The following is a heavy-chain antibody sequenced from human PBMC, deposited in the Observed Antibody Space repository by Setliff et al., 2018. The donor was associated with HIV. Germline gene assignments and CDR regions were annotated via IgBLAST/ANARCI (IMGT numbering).Heavy chain of an antibody. CDR3: ARHHDSSAYSASNI. V-gene: IGHV4-39*01. D-gene: IGHD6-25*01. CDR2: VYYSGNT. CDR1: GGSISTTSYY. J-gene: IGHJ3*02. Sequence: SETLSLTCTVSGGSISTTSYYWGWIRQSPEKGLEWIGTVYYSGNTYYNPSLKSRVTISVDTSKSQFSLNLSSVTAADTAVYYCARHHDSSAYSASNIWGQGTMVTVSS.